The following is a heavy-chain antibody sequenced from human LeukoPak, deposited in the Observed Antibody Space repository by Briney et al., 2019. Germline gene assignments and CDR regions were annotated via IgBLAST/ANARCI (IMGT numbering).Heavy chain of an antibody. V-gene: IGHV1-18*01. Sequence: GASVKVSCKASGYTFTSYDINWVRQAPGQGLEWMGWISAYNGNTNYAQKLQGRVTMTTDTSTSTAYMELRSLRSDDTAVYYCAIYRAPATFDYWGQGTLVTVSS. CDR2: ISAYNGNT. D-gene: IGHD1-26*01. CDR3: AIYRAPATFDY. J-gene: IGHJ4*02. CDR1: GYTFTSYD.